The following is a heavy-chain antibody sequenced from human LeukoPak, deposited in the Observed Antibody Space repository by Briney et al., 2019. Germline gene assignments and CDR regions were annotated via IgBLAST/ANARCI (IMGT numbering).Heavy chain of an antibody. CDR3: ARDRRRSARSSEILLGY. D-gene: IGHD6-19*01. CDR1: GYTFTSYG. Sequence: GASVKVSCKASGYTFTSYGISWERQAPGQGLEWMGWISAYNGNTNYAQKLQGRVTMTTDTSTSTAYMELRSLRSDDTAVYYCARDRRRSARSSEILLGYWGQGTLVTVSS. CDR2: ISAYNGNT. J-gene: IGHJ4*02. V-gene: IGHV1-18*01.